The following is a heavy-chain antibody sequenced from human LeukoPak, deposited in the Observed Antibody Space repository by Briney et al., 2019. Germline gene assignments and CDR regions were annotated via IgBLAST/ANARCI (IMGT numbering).Heavy chain of an antibody. CDR3: AREAQGYSYGSYYFDY. D-gene: IGHD5-18*01. CDR1: GFTFDDYG. CDR2: INWNGGST. Sequence: GGSLRLSCAASGFTFDDYGMSWVRQAPGKGLEWVSGINWNGGSTGYADSEKGRFTISRDNAKNSLYLQMNSLRAEDTALYYCAREAQGYSYGSYYFDYWGQGTLVTVSS. V-gene: IGHV3-20*04. J-gene: IGHJ4*02.